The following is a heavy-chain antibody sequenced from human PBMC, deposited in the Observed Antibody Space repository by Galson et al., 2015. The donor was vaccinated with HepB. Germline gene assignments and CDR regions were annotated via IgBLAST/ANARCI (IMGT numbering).Heavy chain of an antibody. D-gene: IGHD3-22*01. V-gene: IGHV5-51*01. J-gene: IGHJ3*02. CDR2: IYPGDSDT. CDR1: GYSFTSYW. CDR3: ARHRTLDYYDSSGYSNYDALDI. Sequence: QSGAEVKKPGESLKISCKGSGYSFTSYWIGWVRQMPGKGLEWMGIIYPGDSDTRYSPSFQGQVTISADKSISTAYLQWSSLKASDTAMYYCARHRTLDYYDSSGYSNYDALDIWGQGTMVTVSS.